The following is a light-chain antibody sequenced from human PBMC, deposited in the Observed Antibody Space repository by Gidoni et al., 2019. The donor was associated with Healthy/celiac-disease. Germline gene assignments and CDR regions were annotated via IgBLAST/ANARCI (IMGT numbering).Light chain of an antibody. CDR2: EVS. CDR3: SSYTSSIPYV. Sequence: QSALTQPAYVSGSPGQSITISCTGTSSDVGGYNYVSWYQQHPGKAPKLMIYEVSNRPSGVSNRFSGSKSGNTASLTISGLQAEDEADYYCSSYTSSIPYVFGTGTKVTVL. J-gene: IGLJ1*01. V-gene: IGLV2-14*01. CDR1: SSDVGGYNY.